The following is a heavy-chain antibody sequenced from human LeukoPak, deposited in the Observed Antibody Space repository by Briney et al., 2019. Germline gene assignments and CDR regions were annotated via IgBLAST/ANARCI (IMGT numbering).Heavy chain of an antibody. D-gene: IGHD3-10*01. Sequence: PGGSLRLSCAASGFTFSSYAMSWVRQAPGKGLEWVSAISGSGGSTYYADSVKGRFTISRDNSKNTLYLQMNSLRAEDTAVYYCASHYDYYYGSGSSLNDYWGQGTLVTVSS. CDR1: GFTFSSYA. V-gene: IGHV3-23*01. CDR2: ISGSGGST. J-gene: IGHJ4*02. CDR3: ASHYDYYYGSGSSLNDY.